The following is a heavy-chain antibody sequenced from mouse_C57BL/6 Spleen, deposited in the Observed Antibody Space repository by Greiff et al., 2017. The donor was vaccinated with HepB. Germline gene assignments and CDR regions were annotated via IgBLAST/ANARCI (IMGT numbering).Heavy chain of an antibody. CDR3: TREGSYYCSSSLYAMDY. J-gene: IGHJ4*01. V-gene: IGHV5-9-1*02. CDR1: GFTFSSYA. D-gene: IGHD1-1*01. Sequence: EVQLVESGEGLVKPGGSLKLSCAASGFTFSSYAMSWVRQTPEKRLEWVAYISSGGDYIYYADTVKGRFTIPRDNARNTPYLQLSSLTSEDTPMYSCTREGSYYCSSSLYAMDYWGQGTSLTVSS. CDR2: ISSGGDYI.